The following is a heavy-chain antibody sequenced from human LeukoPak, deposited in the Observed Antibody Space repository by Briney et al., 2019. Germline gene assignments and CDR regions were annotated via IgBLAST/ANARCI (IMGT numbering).Heavy chain of an antibody. V-gene: IGHV3-30*02. CDR1: GFTFSSYG. CDR2: IRYDGSNK. J-gene: IGHJ4*02. CDR3: AKDGTRGIRFGKIAHYFDY. D-gene: IGHD3-10*01. Sequence: GGSLRLSCAASGFTFSSYGMHWVRQAPGKGLEWVAFIRYDGSNKYYADSVKGRFTISRDSSKNTLYLQMNSLRVEDTAVYYSAKDGTRGIRFGKIAHYFDYWGQGRLVTVSS.